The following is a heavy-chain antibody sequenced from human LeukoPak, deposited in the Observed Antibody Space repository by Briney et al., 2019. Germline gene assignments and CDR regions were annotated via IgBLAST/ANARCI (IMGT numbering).Heavy chain of an antibody. CDR2: ISSSSSYL. J-gene: IGHJ4*02. CDR1: GFTLSNYN. V-gene: IGHV3-21*01. CDR3: ARDAVTGYSGGWYKPFPFDY. Sequence: GGSLRLSCAASGFTLSNYNMNWVRQAPGKGLEWVSSISSSSSYLFFADSVKGRFTISRDNTKNSLYLQMNSLRVDDTAVYYCARDAVTGYSGGWYKPFPFDYWGQGSLVTVSS. D-gene: IGHD6-19*01.